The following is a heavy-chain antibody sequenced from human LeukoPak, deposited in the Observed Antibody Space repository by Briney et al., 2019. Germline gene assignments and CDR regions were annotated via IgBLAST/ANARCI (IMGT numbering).Heavy chain of an antibody. D-gene: IGHD6-6*01. CDR1: GSSFTNHW. V-gene: IGHV5-51*01. CDR3: ARSGLVHLNTYNWFDP. J-gene: IGHJ5*02. CDR2: IYPGDSDT. Sequence: GESLKISCKGSGSSFTNHWIAWVRQMPGKGLEWMGIIYPGDSDTRYSPSFQGQVTISADKSISTAYLQWSSLKASDTAMYYCARSGLVHLNTYNWFDPWGQGTLVTVSS.